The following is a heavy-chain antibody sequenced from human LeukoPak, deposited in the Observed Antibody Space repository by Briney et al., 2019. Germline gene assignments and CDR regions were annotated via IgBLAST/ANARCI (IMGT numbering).Heavy chain of an antibody. J-gene: IGHJ5*02. V-gene: IGHV4-31*03. CDR1: GGSISSGDYY. CDR2: IYYSGNT. CDR3: ARGSRIQLWLSNWFDP. D-gene: IGHD5-18*01. Sequence: SETLSLTCTVSGGSISSGDYYWSWIRQHPGKGLEWIGYIYYSGNTYYNPSLRSRVTMSLDTSKNQFPLNLSSVTAADTAVYYCARGSRIQLWLSNWFDPWGQGTLVTVSS.